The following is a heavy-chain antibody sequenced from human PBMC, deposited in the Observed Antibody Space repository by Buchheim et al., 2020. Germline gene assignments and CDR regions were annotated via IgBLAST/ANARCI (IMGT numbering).Heavy chain of an antibody. D-gene: IGHD6-6*01. CDR3: ARDVGRGYSSSIAGAGWFDP. CDR1: GGSISSGGYY. V-gene: IGHV4-31*03. Sequence: QVQLQESGPGLVKPSQTLSLTCTVSGGSISSGGYYWSWIPQHPGMGLEWFGYLYYSGSTYYNPSLKSRVTISVAPPKNHSSLKLSSVTAANTAVYYCARDVGRGYSSSIAGAGWFDPWGQGTL. CDR2: LYYSGST. J-gene: IGHJ5*02.